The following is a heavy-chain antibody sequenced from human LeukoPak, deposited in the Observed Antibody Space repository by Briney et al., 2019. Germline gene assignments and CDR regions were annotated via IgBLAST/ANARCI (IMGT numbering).Heavy chain of an antibody. D-gene: IGHD2-2*01. CDR1: GFTFSDYY. J-gene: IGHJ4*02. Sequence: KAGGSLRLSCEASGFTFSDYYMSWIRQAPGKGLEWLSYISKNGKTIYYADSVKGRFTISRDNAKNSLYLQMNSLRAEDTAVYYCASALSSTTYSVNWGQGTLVTVSS. CDR2: ISKNGKTI. V-gene: IGHV3-11*04. CDR3: ASALSSTTYSVN.